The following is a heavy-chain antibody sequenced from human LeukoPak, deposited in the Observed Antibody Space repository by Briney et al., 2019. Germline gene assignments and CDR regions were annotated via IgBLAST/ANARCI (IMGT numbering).Heavy chain of an antibody. V-gene: IGHV4-31*03. D-gene: IGHD4-17*01. CDR3: ARGDYGDYVFDY. J-gene: IGHJ4*02. CDR1: GGSISSGGYY. CDR2: IYYSGST. Sequence: PSETLSLTCTVSGGSISSGGYYWSWIRQHPGKGLEWIGYIYYSGSTYYNPSLKSRVTISVATSKNQFSLKLSSVTAADTAVYYCARGDYGDYVFDYWGQGTLVTVSS.